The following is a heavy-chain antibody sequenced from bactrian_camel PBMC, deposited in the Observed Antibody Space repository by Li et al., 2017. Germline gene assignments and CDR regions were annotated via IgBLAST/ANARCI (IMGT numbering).Heavy chain of an antibody. CDR2: LSTAGGT. J-gene: IGHJ4*01. CDR1: GITTDEAD. V-gene: IGHV3S53*01. CDR3: AVNRGLLRRRSCRDIGGY. D-gene: IGHD5*01. Sequence: HVQLVESGGGSVQAGGSLRLSCTASGITTDEADMGWYRQRPGNQCELVAKLSTAGGTDFPNSEIERFTISRNNAKNTVYLQMNSQTPEDTAVYYCAVNRGLLRRRSCRDIGGYWGQGTQVTVS.